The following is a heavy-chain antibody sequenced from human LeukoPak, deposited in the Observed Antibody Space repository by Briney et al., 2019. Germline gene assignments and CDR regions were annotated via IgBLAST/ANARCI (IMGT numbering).Heavy chain of an antibody. Sequence: GGSLRLSCAASGFTFDDYGMSWVRQAPGKGLEWVSGINWNGGSTGYADSVKGRFTISRDNAKNSLYLQMNSLRAEDTALYYCAKDLEMATILAFDIWGQGTMVTVSS. CDR2: INWNGGST. D-gene: IGHD5-24*01. CDR3: AKDLEMATILAFDI. CDR1: GFTFDDYG. J-gene: IGHJ3*02. V-gene: IGHV3-20*04.